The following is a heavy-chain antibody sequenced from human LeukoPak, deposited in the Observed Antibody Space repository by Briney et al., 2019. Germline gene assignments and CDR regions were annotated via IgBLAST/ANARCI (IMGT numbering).Heavy chain of an antibody. D-gene: IGHD3-16*01. CDR1: GGSISSYY. Sequence: SETLSLTCTVSGGSISSYYWSWIRQPPGKGLEWIGYIYYSGSTNYNPSLKSQVTISVDTSKNQFSLKLSSVTAADTAVYYCARWRLGGYYYGMDVWGQGTTVTVSS. J-gene: IGHJ6*02. CDR3: ARWRLGGYYYGMDV. CDR2: IYYSGST. V-gene: IGHV4-59*01.